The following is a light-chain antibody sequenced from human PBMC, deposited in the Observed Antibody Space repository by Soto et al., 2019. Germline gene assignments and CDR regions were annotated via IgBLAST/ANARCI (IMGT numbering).Light chain of an antibody. CDR2: GAS. J-gene: IGKJ4*01. CDR3: QQYNNWPPFT. CDR1: QTLRRT. Sequence: EIVLMQSPGTLSSSPGERPTLSCRASQTLRRTYIAWYQQKPGQAPXLXXYGASTRATGIPARFSGSGSGTEFTLTISSLQSEDFAVYYCQQYNNWPPFTFGGGTKVDI. V-gene: IGKV3-15*01.